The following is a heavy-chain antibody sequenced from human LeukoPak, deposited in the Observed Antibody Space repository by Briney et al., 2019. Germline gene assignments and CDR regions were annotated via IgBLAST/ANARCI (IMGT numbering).Heavy chain of an antibody. V-gene: IGHV3-23*01. J-gene: IGHJ4*02. Sequence: GGSLRLSCAASGFTFSSYAMSWVRQAPGKGLEWVSAISGSGGSTYYADSVKGRFTISRDNSKNTLYLQMNSLRAEDTAVYYCAKDRVGGIAAPRSFDYWVQGTLVTVSS. CDR2: ISGSGGST. CDR1: GFTFSSYA. D-gene: IGHD6-25*01. CDR3: AKDRVGGIAAPRSFDY.